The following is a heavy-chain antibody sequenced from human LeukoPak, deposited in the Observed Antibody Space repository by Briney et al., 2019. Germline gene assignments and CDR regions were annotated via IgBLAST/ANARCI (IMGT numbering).Heavy chain of an antibody. CDR3: ARQGRVITFGGVIGSLFDY. D-gene: IGHD3-16*02. CDR1: GGSFSGYY. CDR2: INHSGST. V-gene: IGHV4-34*01. Sequence: SETLSLTCAVYGGSFSGYYWSWIRQPPGKGLEWIGEINHSGSTNYNPSLKSRVTISVDTSKNQFSLKLSSVTAADTAVYYCARQGRVITFGGVIGSLFDYWGQGTLVTVSS. J-gene: IGHJ4*02.